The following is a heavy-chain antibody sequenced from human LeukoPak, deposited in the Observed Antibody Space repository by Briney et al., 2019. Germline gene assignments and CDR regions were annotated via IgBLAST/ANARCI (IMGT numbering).Heavy chain of an antibody. CDR3: AKDMVAMTDRVPNTAMDY. V-gene: IGHV3-30*18. CDR2: ISYDGSVN. J-gene: IGHJ4*02. Sequence: GGSLRLSCAASGFPFSIYGMHWVRQAPGKGLEWLAVISYDGSVNYYADSVKAQFTISRDNSKNTLYLQMNSLRPEDTAVYYCAKDMVAMTDRVPNTAMDYWGQGTLVTVSS. D-gene: IGHD2-15*01. CDR1: GFPFSIYG.